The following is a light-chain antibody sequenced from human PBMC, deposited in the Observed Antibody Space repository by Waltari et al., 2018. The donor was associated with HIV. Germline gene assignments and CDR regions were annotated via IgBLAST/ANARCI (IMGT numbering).Light chain of an antibody. V-gene: IGKV4-1*01. J-gene: IGKJ1*01. CDR1: QSLLYSTKNQTF. Sequence: DIVMTQSPDSLAVSLGERATINCKSSQSLLYSTKNQTFLAWYQQKPRQPPKLLIYWASVRGSGVPDRFSASGSETDFTLTINSLQAEDVALSYCQQYYHTLWTFGRGTKVEIK. CDR2: WAS. CDR3: QQYYHTLWT.